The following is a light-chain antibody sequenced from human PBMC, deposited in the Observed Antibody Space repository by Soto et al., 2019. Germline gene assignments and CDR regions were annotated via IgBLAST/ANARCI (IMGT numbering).Light chain of an antibody. V-gene: IGLV2-14*01. CDR1: SSDVGGYNY. CDR2: EVS. Sequence: QSALTQPASVSGSPGQSITISCTGTSSDVGGYNYASWYQQHPGKAPKLMIYEVSNRPSGVSNRFSGSKSGNTASLTISGLQAEDEADYYCSSYTSSSTPLYVFGTGTQLTVL. J-gene: IGLJ1*01. CDR3: SSYTSSSTPLYV.